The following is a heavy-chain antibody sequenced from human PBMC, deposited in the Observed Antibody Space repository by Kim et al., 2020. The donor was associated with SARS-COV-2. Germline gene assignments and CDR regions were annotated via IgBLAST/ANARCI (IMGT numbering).Heavy chain of an antibody. J-gene: IGHJ4*02. Sequence: GGSLRLSCVVSGFTVSNTYMSWVRQAPGKGLEWVSIIYGGGSTYYADSVKGRFTISRDDSKNTVYLQMNSLRAEDTAVYFCAREPSTYFAYWGQGTLVTVSS. CDR2: IYGGGST. CDR3: AREPSTYFAY. V-gene: IGHV3-66*01. CDR1: GFTVSNTY.